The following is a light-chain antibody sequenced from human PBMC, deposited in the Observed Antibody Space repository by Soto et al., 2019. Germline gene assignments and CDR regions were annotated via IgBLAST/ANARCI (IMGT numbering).Light chain of an antibody. Sequence: QSALTQPASVSGSPGQSITISCTGTSSDVGSYNLVSWYQQHPGKAPKLMIYEVSKRPSGVSNRLSGSKSGNTASLTISGFQAEDEADYYCCSYAGSSTYGFGTGTKVTVL. CDR3: CSYAGSSTYG. CDR2: EVS. V-gene: IGLV2-23*02. J-gene: IGLJ1*01. CDR1: SSDVGSYNL.